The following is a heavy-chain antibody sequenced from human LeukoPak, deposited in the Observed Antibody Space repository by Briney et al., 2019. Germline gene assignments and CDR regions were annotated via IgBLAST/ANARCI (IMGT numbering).Heavy chain of an antibody. Sequence: ASVKVSCKASGYTFTSYGISWVRQAPGQGLEWMGWISAYNGNTNYAQKLQGRVTMTTDTSTSTAYMELRSLRSDDTAVYYCARDCPHYYDSGTYYKLPLDYWGQGTLVTVSS. CDR1: GYTFTSYG. CDR3: ARDCPHYYDSGTYYKLPLDY. D-gene: IGHD3-10*01. J-gene: IGHJ4*02. V-gene: IGHV1-18*01. CDR2: ISAYNGNT.